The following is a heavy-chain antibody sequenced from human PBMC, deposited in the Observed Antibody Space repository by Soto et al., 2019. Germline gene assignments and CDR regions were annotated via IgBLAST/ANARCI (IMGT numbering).Heavy chain of an antibody. CDR3: RRAKPSDHVWASCRLRFDY. CDR1: GGSFSGYY. J-gene: IGHJ4*02. D-gene: IGHD3-16*02. Sequence: LETLSLTCAVYGGSFSGYYWGWIRQPPGKGLEWSGEINHSGSTNYRPSLKSRVTIAVDTSKTQCSLTPSSVTAADTAVYYCRRAKPSDHVWASCRLRFDYCGKRTVVTGSS. V-gene: IGHV4-34*01. CDR2: INHSGST.